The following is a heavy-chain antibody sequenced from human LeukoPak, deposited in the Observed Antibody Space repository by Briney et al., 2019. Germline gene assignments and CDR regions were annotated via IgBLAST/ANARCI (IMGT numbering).Heavy chain of an antibody. CDR1: GGTFSSYA. Sequence: GASVKVSCKASGGTFSSYAISWVRQAPGQGLKWMGGIIPIFGTANYAQKFQGRVTITADESTSTAYMELSSLRSEDTAVYYCARPFGMVQGVMADYYYMDVWGKGTTVTVSS. CDR2: IIPIFGTA. J-gene: IGHJ6*03. D-gene: IGHD3-10*01. CDR3: ARPFGMVQGVMADYYYMDV. V-gene: IGHV1-69*01.